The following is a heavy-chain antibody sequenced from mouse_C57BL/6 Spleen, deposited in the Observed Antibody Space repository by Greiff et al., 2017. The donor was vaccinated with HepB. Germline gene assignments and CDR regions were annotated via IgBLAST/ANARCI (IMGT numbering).Heavy chain of an antibody. V-gene: IGHV1-19*01. CDR1: GYTFTDYY. J-gene: IGHJ2*01. Sequence: VHVKQSGPVLVKPGASVKMSCKASGYTFTDYYMNWVKQSHGKSLEWIGVINPYNGGTSYNQKFKGKATLTVDKSSSTAYMELNSLTSEDSAVYYCASTFITTVVPLDYWGQGTTLTVSS. CDR3: ASTFITTVVPLDY. CDR2: INPYNGGT. D-gene: IGHD1-1*01.